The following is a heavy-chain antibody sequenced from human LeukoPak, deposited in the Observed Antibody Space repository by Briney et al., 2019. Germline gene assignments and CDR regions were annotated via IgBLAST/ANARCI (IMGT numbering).Heavy chain of an antibody. J-gene: IGHJ3*02. CDR1: GFTFSSYS. CDR3: AREGVWFGELLSGAFDI. V-gene: IGHV3-48*04. Sequence: PGGSLRLSCAASGFTFSSYSMNWVRQAPGKGLEWVSYISSSGSTIYYADSVKGRFTISRDNAKNSLYLQMNSLRAEDTAVYYCAREGVWFGELLSGAFDIWGQGTMVTVSS. CDR2: ISSSGSTI. D-gene: IGHD3-10*01.